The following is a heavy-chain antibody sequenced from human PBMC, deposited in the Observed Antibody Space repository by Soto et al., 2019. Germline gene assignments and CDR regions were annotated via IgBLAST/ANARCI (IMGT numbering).Heavy chain of an antibody. Sequence: EVQLVESGGGLVKPGGSLRLSCAASGFNFSTYSLKWVRQAPGKGLEWVSSISSSATYIDYADSVKGRFTISRDNAKSSLYLQMNSLRAEDTGVYYCARYGYYYHSSAYSGYWGQGTPVTVS. J-gene: IGHJ4*02. CDR3: ARYGYYYHSSAYSGY. CDR1: GFNFSTYS. V-gene: IGHV3-21*06. CDR2: ISSSATYI. D-gene: IGHD3-22*01.